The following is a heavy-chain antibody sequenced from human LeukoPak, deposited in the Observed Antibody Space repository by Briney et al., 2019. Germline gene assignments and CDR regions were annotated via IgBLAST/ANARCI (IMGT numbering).Heavy chain of an antibody. CDR2: ISGSGGST. CDR3: VPSIVVVPAAWGY. CDR1: GFTFSSYA. J-gene: IGHJ4*02. Sequence: GGSLRLSCAASGFTFSSYAMSWVRQAPGKGLEWVSAISGSGGSTYYADSVKGRFTISRDNSKNTLYLQMNSLRAEDTAVYYCVPSIVVVPAAWGYWGQGTLVTVSS. V-gene: IGHV3-23*01. D-gene: IGHD2-2*01.